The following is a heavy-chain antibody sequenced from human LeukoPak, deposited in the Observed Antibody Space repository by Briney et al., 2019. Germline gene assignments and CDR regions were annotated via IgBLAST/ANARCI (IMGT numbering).Heavy chain of an antibody. CDR1: GFTFSSYG. D-gene: IGHD3-9*01. CDR3: ASPPLRYFDWLFAGY. J-gene: IGHJ4*02. V-gene: IGHV3-30*02. Sequence: GGSLRLSCAASGFTFSSYGMHWVRQAPGKGLEWVAFIRYDGSNKYYADSVKGRFTISRDNSKNTLYLQMNSLRAEDTAVYYCASPPLRYFDWLFAGYWGQGTLVTVSS. CDR2: IRYDGSNK.